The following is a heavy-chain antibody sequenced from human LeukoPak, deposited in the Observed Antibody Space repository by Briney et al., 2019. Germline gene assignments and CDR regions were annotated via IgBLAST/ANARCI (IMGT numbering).Heavy chain of an antibody. V-gene: IGHV4-4*07. CDR3: ARAGNTAMAMNFYYYYYMDV. CDR1: GGSISSYY. J-gene: IGHJ6*03. Sequence: PSETLSLTCIVSGGSISSYYWSWIRQPAGKGLEWIGRIYTSGSTNYNPSLKSRVTMSVDTSKNQFSLKLSSVTAADTAVYYCARAGNTAMAMNFYYYYYMDVWGKGTTVTVSS. D-gene: IGHD5-18*01. CDR2: IYTSGST.